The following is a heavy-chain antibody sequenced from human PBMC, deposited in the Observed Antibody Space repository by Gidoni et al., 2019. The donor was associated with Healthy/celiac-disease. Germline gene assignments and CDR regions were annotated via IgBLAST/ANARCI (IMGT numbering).Heavy chain of an antibody. Sequence: QVQLQQWGAGLLKPSETLSLTCAVYGGSFSGYYWSWIRQPPGKGLEWIGEINHSGSTNYNPSLKSRVTISVDTSTNQFSLKLSSVTAADTAVYYCASRSRVVVVAATRGGFDYWGQGTLVTVSS. CDR1: GGSFSGYY. J-gene: IGHJ4*02. D-gene: IGHD2-15*01. V-gene: IGHV4-34*01. CDR2: INHSGST. CDR3: ASRSRVVVVAATRGGFDY.